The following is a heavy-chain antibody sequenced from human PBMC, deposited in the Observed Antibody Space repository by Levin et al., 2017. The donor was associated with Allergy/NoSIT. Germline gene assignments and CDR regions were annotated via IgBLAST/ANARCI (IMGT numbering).Heavy chain of an antibody. CDR1: GGSFSGYY. D-gene: IGHD6-13*01. Sequence: PSETLSLTCAVYGGSFSGYYWSWIRQPPGKGLEWIGDINHSGSTNYNPSFKSRVTMSVDTSKNQFSLKVSSVTAADRAVYYCARGLPTSAGPEFDYWGQGTLVTVSS. V-gene: IGHV4-34*01. CDR2: INHSGST. J-gene: IGHJ4*02. CDR3: ARGLPTSAGPEFDY.